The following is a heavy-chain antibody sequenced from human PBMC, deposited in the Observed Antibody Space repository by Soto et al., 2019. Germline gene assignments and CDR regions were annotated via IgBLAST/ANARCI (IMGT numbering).Heavy chain of an antibody. Sequence: QVQLVESGGGVVQPGRSLRLSCAASGFTFSSYGMHWVRQAPGKGLEWVAVISYDGSNKYHADSVKGRFTTSRDNSKTTLYLQMNSLRAEDTAVYYCAKVVDYYYSSGYYVYWGQGTLVTVSS. J-gene: IGHJ4*02. D-gene: IGHD3-22*01. CDR2: ISYDGSNK. V-gene: IGHV3-30*18. CDR1: GFTFSSYG. CDR3: AKVVDYYYSSGYYVY.